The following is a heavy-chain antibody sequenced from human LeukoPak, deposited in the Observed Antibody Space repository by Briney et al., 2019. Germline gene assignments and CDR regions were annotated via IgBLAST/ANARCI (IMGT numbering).Heavy chain of an antibody. J-gene: IGHJ4*02. CDR1: GFTFSDYY. D-gene: IGHD3-16*02. V-gene: IGHV3-11*01. CDR3: AKDGAFGGVITMGGY. CDR2: ISSSGSTI. Sequence: PGGSLRLSCAASGFTFSDYYMSWIRQAPGKGLEWVSYISSSGSTIYYADSVKGRFTISRDNSKNTLYLQMNSLRAEDTAVYYCAKDGAFGGVITMGGYWGQGTLVTVSS.